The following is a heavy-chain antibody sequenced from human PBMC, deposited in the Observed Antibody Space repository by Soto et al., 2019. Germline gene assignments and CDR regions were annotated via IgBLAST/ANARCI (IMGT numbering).Heavy chain of an antibody. CDR3: AGATSSGYYYNFDY. D-gene: IGHD3-22*01. CDR1: GGTFSSYA. J-gene: IGHJ4*02. V-gene: IGHV1-69*13. Sequence: GASVKVSCKASGGTFSSYAISWVRQAPGQGLEWMGGIIPIFGTANYAQKFQGRVTITADESTSTAYMELSSLRSEDTAVYYCAGATSSGYYYNFDYSGQGTLVTVSS. CDR2: IIPIFGTA.